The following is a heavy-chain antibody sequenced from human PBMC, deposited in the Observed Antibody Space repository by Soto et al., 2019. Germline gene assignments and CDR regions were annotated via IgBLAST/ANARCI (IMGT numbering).Heavy chain of an antibody. V-gene: IGHV1-18*01. D-gene: IGHD3-22*01. Sequence: QVQLVQSGAEVKKPGASVKVSCKASGYTFTSCGISWVRQYSGQGLEWMGWISAYNGNTNYAQKLQGRVTMTTDTSTSTAYMELRSLRSDDTAVYYCATSGYYDSSGYYYYYGMDVWGQGTTVTVSS. CDR3: ATSGYYDSSGYYYYYGMDV. J-gene: IGHJ6*02. CDR2: ISAYNGNT. CDR1: GYTFTSCG.